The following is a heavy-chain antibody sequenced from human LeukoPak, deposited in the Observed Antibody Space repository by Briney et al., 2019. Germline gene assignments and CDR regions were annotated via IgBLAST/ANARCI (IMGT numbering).Heavy chain of an antibody. CDR2: IKLDGSEK. Sequence: VGSLRLSCAASGFTFSSYAMGWVRQAPGKGLEWVANIKLDGSEKYYVDSVKGRFTISRDNAKNSLYLQMNRLRAEDTAVYYCARAFSGTYVVDAFDIWGQGTMVTVSS. CDR1: GFTFSSYA. V-gene: IGHV3-7*01. J-gene: IGHJ3*02. CDR3: ARAFSGTYVVDAFDI. D-gene: IGHD1-26*01.